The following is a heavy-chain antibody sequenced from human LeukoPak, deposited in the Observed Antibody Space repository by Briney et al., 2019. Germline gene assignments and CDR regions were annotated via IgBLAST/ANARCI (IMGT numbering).Heavy chain of an antibody. CDR3: ARSIIIVPNTSYYYYYMDV. CDR2: IIPIFGTA. V-gene: IGHV1-69*13. CDR1: GGTFSNYP. D-gene: IGHD2/OR15-2a*01. J-gene: IGHJ6*02. Sequence: SVKVPCKASGGTFSNYPITWVRQAPGQGLEWMGGIIPIFGTANYAQKFQGRVTITADESTNTAYMELSSLRSEDTAVYYCARSIIIVPNTSYYYYYMDVWGQGTTVTVSS.